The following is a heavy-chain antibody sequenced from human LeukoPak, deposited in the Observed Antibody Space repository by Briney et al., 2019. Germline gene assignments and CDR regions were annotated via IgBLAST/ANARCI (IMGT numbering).Heavy chain of an antibody. D-gene: IGHD2-21*01. CDR2: IKEDGSEK. J-gene: IGHJ6*03. CDR1: GFTFSSYS. Sequence: TGGSLRLSCAASGFTFSSYSMNWVRQAPGKGLEWVANIKEDGSEKYYVDSVKGRFAISRDNAKNSLYLQMNSLRAEDTAVYYCARDRSYIDSYYYMDVWGKGTTVTVSS. CDR3: ARDRSYIDSYYYMDV. V-gene: IGHV3-7*01.